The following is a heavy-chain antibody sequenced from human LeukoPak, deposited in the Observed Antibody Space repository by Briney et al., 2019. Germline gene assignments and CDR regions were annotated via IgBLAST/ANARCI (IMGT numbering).Heavy chain of an antibody. D-gene: IGHD5-24*01. V-gene: IGHV3-48*03. CDR2: ISSSGSTI. J-gene: IGHJ4*02. CDR1: GFTFSSYE. CDR3: AKWLRVATTFFDY. Sequence: GGSPRLSCAASGFTFSSYEMNWVRQAPGKGLEWVSYISSSGSTIYYADSVKGRFTISRDNAKNSLYLQMNSLRAEDTAIYYCAKWLRVATTFFDYWGQGTLVTVSS.